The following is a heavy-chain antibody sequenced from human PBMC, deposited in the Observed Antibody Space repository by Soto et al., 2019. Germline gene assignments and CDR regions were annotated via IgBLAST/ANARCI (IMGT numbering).Heavy chain of an antibody. CDR2: ISYDGSNK. CDR3: AKELLEYYGMDV. D-gene: IGHD3-3*01. Sequence: QVQLVESGGGVVQPGRSLRLSCAASGFTFSSYGMHWVRQAPGKGLEWVAVISYDGSNKYYADSVKGRFTISRDNSKNTLYLQMNSLRAEDTAVYYCAKELLEYYGMDVWGQGTTVTVSS. J-gene: IGHJ6*02. V-gene: IGHV3-30*18. CDR1: GFTFSSYG.